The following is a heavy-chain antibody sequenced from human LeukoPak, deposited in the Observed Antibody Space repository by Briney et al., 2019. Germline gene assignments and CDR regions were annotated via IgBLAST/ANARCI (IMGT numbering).Heavy chain of an antibody. Sequence: GGSLRLSCAASGFTFSSYEMNWVRQAPGKGLEWVSYISSSGSTIYYADSVKGRFTISRDNAKNSLYLQMNSLRAEDTAVYYCTEHGMGANFDYWGQGTLVTVSS. CDR3: TEHGMGANFDY. CDR2: ISSSGSTI. V-gene: IGHV3-48*03. CDR1: GFTFSSYE. J-gene: IGHJ4*02. D-gene: IGHD1-26*01.